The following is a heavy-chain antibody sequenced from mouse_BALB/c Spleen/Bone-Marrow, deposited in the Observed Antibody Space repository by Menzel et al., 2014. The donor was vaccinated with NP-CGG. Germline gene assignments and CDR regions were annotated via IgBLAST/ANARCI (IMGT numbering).Heavy chain of an antibody. CDR2: VLSGGSS. D-gene: IGHD2-4*01. CDR3: ARNYDYDAYYFDY. Sequence: VQLQQSGPGLVQPSQSLSITCTVSGFSLTTYGIHWIRQSPGKGLEWLGVVLSGGSSDYNAALISRVSINKDNSKSQVFFKMNSLQANDTAIYYCARNYDYDAYYFDYWGQGTFITVSS. V-gene: IGHV2-2*02. CDR1: GFSLTTYG. J-gene: IGHJ2*02.